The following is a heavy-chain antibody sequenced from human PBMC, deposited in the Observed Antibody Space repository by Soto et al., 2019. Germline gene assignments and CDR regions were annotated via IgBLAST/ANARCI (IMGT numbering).Heavy chain of an antibody. J-gene: IGHJ4*02. CDR2: IVSSGAGT. CDR3: AKDFDATVFNFDY. Sequence: GGSLRLSCAASGFPFSTSAINWVRQAPGKGLEWVSTIVSSGAGTYYPDSMKGRFTISRDNSKNTVYLQMNSLRAEDTAVYYCAKDFDATVFNFDYWGQGTLVTVS. D-gene: IGHD2-2*01. V-gene: IGHV3-23*01. CDR1: GFPFSTSA.